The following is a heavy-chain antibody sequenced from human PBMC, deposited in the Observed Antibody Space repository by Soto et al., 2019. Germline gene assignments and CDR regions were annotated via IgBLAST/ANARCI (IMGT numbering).Heavy chain of an antibody. V-gene: IGHV4-39*01. Sequence: PSETLSLTCTVTGDSISSRSSYWGWIRQPPGKGLEWIGSIYYSGSTYNNPSLMSRVSMSIDTSKDQFSLKLKSVTAADTALYFCARQRTSVVTKAYFDVWGPGSLVTVSS. J-gene: IGHJ4*03. CDR2: IYYSGST. CDR1: GDSISSRSSY. CDR3: ARQRTSVVTKAYFDV. D-gene: IGHD2-21*02.